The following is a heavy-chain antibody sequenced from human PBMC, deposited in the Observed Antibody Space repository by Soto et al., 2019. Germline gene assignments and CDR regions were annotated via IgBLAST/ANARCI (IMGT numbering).Heavy chain of an antibody. CDR3: ARDGEYSSGWYAFDY. J-gene: IGHJ4*02. D-gene: IGHD6-19*01. CDR1: GGSITNYY. CDR2: MYTTGTT. Sequence: QVQLQESGPGLVKPSETLSLTCTVSGGSITNYYWSWIRQPAGKGLEWIGRMYTTGTTYYNPSLKSRVTMSLDTSKKQFSLKLSSVTAADTAVYYCARDGEYSSGWYAFDYWGQGTLVTVSS. V-gene: IGHV4-4*07.